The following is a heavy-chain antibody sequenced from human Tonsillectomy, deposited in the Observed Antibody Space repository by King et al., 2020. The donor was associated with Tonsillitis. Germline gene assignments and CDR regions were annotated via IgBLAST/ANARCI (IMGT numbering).Heavy chain of an antibody. CDR1: GGTFNSF. CDR2: IIPMFAT. CDR3: AGPREQLIRDTDYYAMDV. J-gene: IGHJ6*02. V-gene: IGHV1-69*01. D-gene: IGHD1-26*01. Sequence: VQLVQSGAEVKKPGSSVRVSCKASGGTFNSFISWVRQAPGQGLEWMGGIIPMFATYYAPKFQGRVTITADESTSTAYMELSSLRSEDTAVYYCAGPREQLIRDTDYYAMDVWGQGTTVTVSS.